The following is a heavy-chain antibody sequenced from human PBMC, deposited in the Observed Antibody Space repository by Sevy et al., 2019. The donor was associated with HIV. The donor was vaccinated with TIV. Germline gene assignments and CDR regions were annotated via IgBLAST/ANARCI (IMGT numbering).Heavy chain of an antibody. CDR3: ARDRGWYYYGSGSPEEYYRMDV. CDR1: GFTFSRYT. J-gene: IGHJ6*02. Sequence: GGSLRLSCAASGFTFSRYTMHWVRPAPGKGLEWVAVISFDGGNKYYADSVKGRFTISRDNSKNTLYLQMNSLRAEDTAVYYCARDRGWYYYGSGSPEEYYRMDVWGQGTTVTVSS. D-gene: IGHD3-10*01. V-gene: IGHV3-30-3*01. CDR2: ISFDGGNK.